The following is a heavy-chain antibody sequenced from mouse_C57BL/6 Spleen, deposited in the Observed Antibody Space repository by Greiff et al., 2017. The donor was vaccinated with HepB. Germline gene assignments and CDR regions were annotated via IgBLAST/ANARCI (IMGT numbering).Heavy chain of an antibody. D-gene: IGHD1-1*01. V-gene: IGHV1-42*01. CDR3: ARDYGSSPYYFDY. CDR1: GYSFTGYY. CDR2: INPSTGGT. J-gene: IGHJ2*01. Sequence: EVKLMESGPELVKPGASVKISCKASGYSFTGYYMNWVKQSPEKSLEWIGEINPSTGGTTYNQKFKAKATLTVDKSSSTAYMQLKSLTSEDSAVYYCARDYGSSPYYFDYWGQGTTLTVSS.